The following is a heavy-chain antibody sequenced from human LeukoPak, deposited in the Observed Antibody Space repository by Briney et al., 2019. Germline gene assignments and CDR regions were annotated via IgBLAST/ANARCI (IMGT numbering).Heavy chain of an antibody. CDR2: IHYSGDT. V-gene: IGHV4-59*01. CDR1: GASINGYY. J-gene: IGHJ4*02. Sequence: SETLSLTCTVSGASINGYYWGWIRQSPGKVLEWIGYIHYSGDTNYVPSLKSRVSISVDTSKNQFSLKLTSLTAADTAVYYCVKVGTGTVDFWGQGTLVSISS. CDR3: VKVGTGTVDF. D-gene: IGHD1-1*01.